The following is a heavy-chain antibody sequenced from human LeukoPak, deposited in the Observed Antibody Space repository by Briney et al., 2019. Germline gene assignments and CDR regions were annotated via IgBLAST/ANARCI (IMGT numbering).Heavy chain of an antibody. CDR1: GGSISSSSHY. D-gene: IGHD1-14*01. CDR3: ANKGMTTQAFDI. V-gene: IGHV4-39*01. Sequence: PSETLSLTCTVSGGSISSSSHYWGWIRQPPGKGLEWIASIHYSGGSNYNPSLKSRVTISVDTSKNQVSLKVRSVTAADTAVYYCANKGMTTQAFDIWGQGTMVTVSS. J-gene: IGHJ3*02. CDR2: IHYSGGS.